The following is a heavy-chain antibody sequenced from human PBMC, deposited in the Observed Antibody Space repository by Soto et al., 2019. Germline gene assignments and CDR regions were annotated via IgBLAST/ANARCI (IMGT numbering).Heavy chain of an antibody. CDR3: ARDTIFGVVNYHYGLDV. CDR1: GYSISSGYY. V-gene: IGHV4-38-2*01. D-gene: IGHD3-3*01. CDR2: SYHSGGP. J-gene: IGHJ6*02. Sequence: KSSETLSLTCVVSGYSISSGYYWGWIRQPPGKGLEWIGSSYHSGGPYYNPSLKSRVTISVDTSKNQFYLKLRSVTAADTAVYYCARDTIFGVVNYHYGLDVWGQGTTVTVSS.